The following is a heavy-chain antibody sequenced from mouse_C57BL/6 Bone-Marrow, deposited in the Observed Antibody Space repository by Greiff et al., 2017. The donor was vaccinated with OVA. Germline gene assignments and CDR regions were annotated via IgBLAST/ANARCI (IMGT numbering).Heavy chain of an antibody. D-gene: IGHD1-1*01. CDR1: GYTFTSYW. Sequence: VQLQQPGAELVKPGASVKMSCKASGYTFTSYWITWVKQRPGQGLEWIGDIYPGSGSTNYNEKCKSKATLTVDTSSSTAYMQLSSLTSEDSAVYYCARFPIYYYGTAWYFDVWGTGTTVTVSS. V-gene: IGHV1-55*01. J-gene: IGHJ1*03. CDR2: IYPGSGST. CDR3: ARFPIYYYGTAWYFDV.